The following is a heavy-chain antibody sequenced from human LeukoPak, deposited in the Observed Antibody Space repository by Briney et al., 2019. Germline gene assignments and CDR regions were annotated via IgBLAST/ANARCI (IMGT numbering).Heavy chain of an antibody. D-gene: IGHD1-14*01. Sequence: SETLSLTCTVSGGSISSGGYYWSWIRQHPGKGLEWIGYIYYSGSTYYNPSLKSRVTISVDTSKNLFSLKLSSVTAADTAVYYCAREGHFGNDGFDIWGQVTLVRVAS. V-gene: IGHV4-31*03. CDR1: GGSISSGGYY. J-gene: IGHJ3*02. CDR2: IYYSGST. CDR3: AREGHFGNDGFDI.